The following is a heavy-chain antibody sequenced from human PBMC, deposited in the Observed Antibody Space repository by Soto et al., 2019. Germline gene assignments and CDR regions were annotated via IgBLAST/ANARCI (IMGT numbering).Heavy chain of an antibody. V-gene: IGHV3-23*01. D-gene: IGHD2-15*01. J-gene: IGHJ5*02. CDR1: ASTFISYA. Sequence: GGSLRLPCAPSASTFISYALRWVRRAVGNGLECVAVISGCGDATDYAESVKGRFTNSSDNSQFTLYQQVNSRGCDDASVFYLVRVEDFFFPICFDPLGQWTL. CDR3: VRVEDFFFPICFDP. CDR2: ISGCGDAT.